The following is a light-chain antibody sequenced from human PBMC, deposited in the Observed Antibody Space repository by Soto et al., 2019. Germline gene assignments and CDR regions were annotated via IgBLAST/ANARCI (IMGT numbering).Light chain of an antibody. V-gene: IGLV1-51*02. CDR3: GTWDSSLSVV. CDR2: ENN. Sequence: QSVLTQPPSVSAAPGQKVTISCSGSSSNIGNNYVSWYQQLPRTAPKLLIYENNKRPSGIPDRFSGSKSGTSATLGITGLQTGDEADYYCGTWDSSLSVVFGGGTQLTVL. J-gene: IGLJ3*02. CDR1: SSNIGNNY.